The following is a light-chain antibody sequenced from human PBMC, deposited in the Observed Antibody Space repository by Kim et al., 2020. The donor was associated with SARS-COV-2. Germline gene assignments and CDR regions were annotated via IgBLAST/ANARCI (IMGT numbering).Light chain of an antibody. CDR1: ALPKQY. CDR3: QSADSSGTALV. V-gene: IGLV3-25*03. J-gene: IGLJ3*02. Sequence: SPGQTARITCSGDALPKQYAYWYQQKPGQAPVLVIYKDSERPSGIPERFSGSSSGTTVTLTISGVQAEDEADYYCQSADSSGTALVFGGGTKLTVL. CDR2: KDS.